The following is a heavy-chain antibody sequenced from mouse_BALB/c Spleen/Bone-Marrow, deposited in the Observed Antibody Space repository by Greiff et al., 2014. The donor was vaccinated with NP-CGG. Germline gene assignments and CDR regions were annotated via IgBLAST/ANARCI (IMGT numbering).Heavy chain of an antibody. CDR3: ASPYYGNYVYAMDY. Sequence: QVQLQQSGPGLVQPSQSLSIICTVSGFSLTSYGVHWVRQSPGKGLEWLGVIWSGGSTDYNAAFISRLSISKDNSKSQVFFKMNSLQANDTAIYYCASPYYGNYVYAMDYWGQGTSVTVSS. V-gene: IGHV2-2*02. J-gene: IGHJ4*01. CDR2: IWSGGST. CDR1: GFSLTSYG. D-gene: IGHD2-10*01.